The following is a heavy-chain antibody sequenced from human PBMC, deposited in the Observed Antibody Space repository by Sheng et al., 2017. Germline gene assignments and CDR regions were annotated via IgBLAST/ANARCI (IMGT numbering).Heavy chain of an antibody. Sequence: EVQLLESGGALVQPGGSLRLSCEASGFTFDTYAMAWVRQAPGKGLEWVSTISGGGGVTYYAASVKGRFTISRDNFKNTLRLQMDSLSADDTAVYYCAKVGGRFLCSLLLDFWAEGTSVTV. D-gene: IGHD1-26*01. CDR2: ISGGGGVT. V-gene: IGHV3-23*01. J-gene: IGHJ4*02. CDR3: AKVGGRFLCSLLLDF. CDR1: GFTFDTYA.